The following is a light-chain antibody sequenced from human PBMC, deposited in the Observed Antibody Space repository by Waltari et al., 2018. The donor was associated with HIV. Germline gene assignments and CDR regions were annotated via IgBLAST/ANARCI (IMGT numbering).Light chain of an antibody. CDR1: KLGDKY. J-gene: IGLJ2*01. CDR2: KDG. CDR3: QAWDSDTPKV. Sequence: SYELTQPPSVSVSPGQTASIPCSGDKLGDKYACWHQQKPGQSPVLVIYKDGKRPSGIPERFSGFNSGNTATLTISGTQAMDEADYYCQAWDSDTPKVFGGGTKLTVL. V-gene: IGLV3-1*01.